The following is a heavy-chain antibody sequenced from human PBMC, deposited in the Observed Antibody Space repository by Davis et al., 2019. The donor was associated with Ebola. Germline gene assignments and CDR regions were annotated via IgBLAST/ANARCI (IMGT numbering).Heavy chain of an antibody. CDR2: INPKSDGT. V-gene: IGHV1-2*06. Sequence: ASVKVSCKASGYTFIDYHIHWVRQAPGQGLEWMGRINPKSDGTNYAQKFQDRFTMTRDTSIRTAYMELSRLRSDDTAVYYCARDSFVLRITIFRGGMDVWGKGTTVTVSS. CDR1: GYTFIDYH. CDR3: ARDSFVLRITIFRGGMDV. D-gene: IGHD3-3*01. J-gene: IGHJ6*04.